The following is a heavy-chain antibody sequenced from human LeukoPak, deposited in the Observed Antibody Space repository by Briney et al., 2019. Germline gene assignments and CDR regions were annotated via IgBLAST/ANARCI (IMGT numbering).Heavy chain of an antibody. D-gene: IGHD2-2*01. CDR3: AREGPVVPAAPYWFDP. V-gene: IGHV1-3*01. CDR2: INAGNGNT. CDR1: GYTFTSYA. Sequence: GASVKVSCKASGYTFTSYAMHWVRQAPGQRLEWMGWINAGNGNTKYSQKFQGRVTITRDTSASTAYMELSSLRSEDTAVYYCAREGPVVPAAPYWFDPWGQGTQVTVSS. J-gene: IGHJ5*02.